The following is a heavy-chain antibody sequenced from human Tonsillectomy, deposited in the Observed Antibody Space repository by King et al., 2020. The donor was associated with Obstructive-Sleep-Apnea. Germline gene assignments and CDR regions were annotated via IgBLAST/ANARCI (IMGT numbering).Heavy chain of an antibody. CDR1: GFTFGDYD. V-gene: IGHV3-49*03. CDR2: IRGVGYGGTT. D-gene: IGHD5-24*01. CDR3: TRGSLPRRDGYKF. J-gene: IGHJ2*01. Sequence: VQLVESGGGLVQPGRSLRLSCTASGFTFGDYDMSWFRQAPGKGVEWVGFIRGVGYGGTTEYAASVEGRFTISRDVSKNIVYLQMNSLKTEDTAVYYCTRGSLPRRDGYKFWGRGTLVTVSS.